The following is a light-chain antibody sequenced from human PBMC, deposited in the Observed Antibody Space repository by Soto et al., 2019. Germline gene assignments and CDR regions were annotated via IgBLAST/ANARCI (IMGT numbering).Light chain of an antibody. V-gene: IGLV2-8*01. Sequence: QSVLTQPPSASGSPGQSVAISCTGTSSDVGGYNYVSWYQQHPGKAPKLMIYGVNKRPSGVPDRFSGPKSGNTASPTVSGLQAEDEADYYCSSSEGSSNVFGNGTKFTV. CDR1: SSDVGGYNY. CDR3: SSSEGSSNV. CDR2: GVN. J-gene: IGLJ1*01.